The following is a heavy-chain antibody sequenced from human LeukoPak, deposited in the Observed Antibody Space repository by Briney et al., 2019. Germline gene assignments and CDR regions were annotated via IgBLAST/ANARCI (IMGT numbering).Heavy chain of an antibody. CDR2: INHSGST. D-gene: IGHD1-7*01. V-gene: IGHV4-34*01. Sequence: PSETLSLTCAVYGGSFSGYYWSWIRQPPEKGLAWIGEINHSGSTNYNPSLKSRVTISVDTSKNQFSLKLSSVTAADTAVYHCARDNWNYGSSMDVWGQGTTVTVSS. CDR3: ARDNWNYGSSMDV. J-gene: IGHJ6*02. CDR1: GGSFSGYY.